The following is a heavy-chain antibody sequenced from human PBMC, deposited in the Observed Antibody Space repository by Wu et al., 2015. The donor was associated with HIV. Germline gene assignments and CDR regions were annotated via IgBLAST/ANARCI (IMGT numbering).Heavy chain of an antibody. CDR2: IDHSGST. D-gene: IGHD1-1*01. CDR3: ARGYFPPGIRAFDF. V-gene: IGHV4-34*01. J-gene: IGHJ4*02. Sequence: QVQLQQWGAGLLKPSETLSLTCAVYGGSFSGYYWSWIRQPPGKGLEWIGEIDHSGSTNYNPSLKSRVTTSVDTSKNQFSLKLSSVTAADTAVYYCARGYFPPGIRAFDFWGQGTLATVSS. CDR1: GGSFSGYY.